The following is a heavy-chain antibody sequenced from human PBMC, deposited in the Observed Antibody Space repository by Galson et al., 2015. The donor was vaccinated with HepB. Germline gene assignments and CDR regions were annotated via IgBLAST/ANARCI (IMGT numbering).Heavy chain of an antibody. V-gene: IGHV3-7*03. CDR2: IKQDGSRT. CDR1: GFTFPNHW. J-gene: IGHJ4*01. D-gene: IGHD1/OR15-1a*01. CDR3: VRDERRMWNK. Sequence: SLRLSCAASGFTFPNHWMSWIRQAPGKGLEWVASIKQDGSRTNYVDYVKGRFIVSRDNSKSSVYLQMDRLRVDDTAVYYCVRDERRMWNKWGNGTLVIVSS.